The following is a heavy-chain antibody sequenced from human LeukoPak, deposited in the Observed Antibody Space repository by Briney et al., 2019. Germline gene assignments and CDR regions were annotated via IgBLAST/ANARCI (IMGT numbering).Heavy chain of an antibody. CDR1: GFTFSSYA. J-gene: IGHJ4*02. D-gene: IGHD6-19*01. CDR3: ARAGWGSPPPFDY. Sequence: GGSLRLSCAAPGFTFSSYAMHWVREARGKGLEWVAVISYDGSNKYYADSVKGRFTISRDNSKNTLYLQMNSLRAEDTAVYHCARAGWGSPPPFDYWGQGTLVTVSS. CDR2: ISYDGSNK. V-gene: IGHV3-30-3*01.